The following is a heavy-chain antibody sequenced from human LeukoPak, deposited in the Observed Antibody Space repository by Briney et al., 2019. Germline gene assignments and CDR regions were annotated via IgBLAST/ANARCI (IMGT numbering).Heavy chain of an antibody. J-gene: IGHJ3*02. D-gene: IGHD1-26*01. CDR3: ARERGLMGATTGPDAFDI. Sequence: PSQTLSLTCTVSGGSISSGDYYWSWIRQPPGKGLEWIGYIYYSGSTCYNPSLKSRVTISVDTSKNQFSLKLSSVTAADTAVYYCARERGLMGATTGPDAFDIWGQGTMVTVSS. CDR1: GGSISSGDYY. CDR2: IYYSGST. V-gene: IGHV4-30-4*08.